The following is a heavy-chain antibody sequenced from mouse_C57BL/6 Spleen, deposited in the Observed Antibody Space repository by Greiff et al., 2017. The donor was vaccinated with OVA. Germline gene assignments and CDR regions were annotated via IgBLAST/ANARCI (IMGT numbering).Heavy chain of an antibody. CDR3: TRDRGYYGVLYYFDY. J-gene: IGHJ2*01. Sequence: EVQRVESGEGLVKPGGSLKLSCAASGFTFSSYAMSWVRQTPEKRLEWVAYISSGGDYIYYADTVKGRFTISRDNARNTLYLQMSSLKSEDTAMYYCTRDRGYYGVLYYFDYWGQGTTLTVSS. CDR1: GFTFSSYA. D-gene: IGHD1-1*01. V-gene: IGHV5-9-1*02. CDR2: ISSGGDYI.